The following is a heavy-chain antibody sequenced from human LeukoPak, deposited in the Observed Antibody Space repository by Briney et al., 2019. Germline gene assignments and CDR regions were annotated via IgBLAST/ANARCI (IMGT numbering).Heavy chain of an antibody. D-gene: IGHD7-27*01. V-gene: IGHV3-23*01. CDR2: VSPPGGGT. J-gene: IGHJ4*02. CDR3: ARDLAWGAFDY. CDR1: GSTFSYYA. Sequence: PGGSLRHSCAVSGSTFSYYAMNWVRQAPGKGLEWLSGVSPPGGGTYYADSVKGRFTISRDDSKNTLSLQMNSLRVEDTAVYYCARDLAWGAFDYWGQGTLVTVSS.